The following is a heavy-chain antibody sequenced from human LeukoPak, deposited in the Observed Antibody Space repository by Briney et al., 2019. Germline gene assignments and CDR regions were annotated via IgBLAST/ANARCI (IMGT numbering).Heavy chain of an antibody. V-gene: IGHV4-34*01. Sequence: SETLSLTCAVHGGSFSGYYWSWIRQPPGKGLEWIGEINHSGSTNYNPSLKSRVTISVDTSKNQFSLKLSSVTAADAAVYYCARAGQQWSPLRGTSLDYWGQGTLVTVSS. J-gene: IGHJ4*02. CDR1: GGSFSGYY. CDR2: INHSGST. CDR3: ARAGQQWSPLRGTSLDY. D-gene: IGHD6-19*01.